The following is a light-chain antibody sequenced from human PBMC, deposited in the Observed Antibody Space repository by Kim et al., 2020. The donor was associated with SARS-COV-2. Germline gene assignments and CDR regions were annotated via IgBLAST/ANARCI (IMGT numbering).Light chain of an antibody. J-gene: IGLJ2*01. CDR2: EVS. V-gene: IGLV2-23*02. Sequence: QSITNSCTGTSSDVGSYNLVSWYQQHPGKATKLMIYEVSKRPSGVSNRFSGSKSGNTASLTISGLQAEDEADYYCCSYAGSSTSVVFGGGTQLTVL. CDR3: CSYAGSSTSVV. CDR1: SSDVGSYNL.